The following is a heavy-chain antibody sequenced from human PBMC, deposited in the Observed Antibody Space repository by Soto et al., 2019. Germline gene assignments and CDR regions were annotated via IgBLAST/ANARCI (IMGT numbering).Heavy chain of an antibody. CDR3: ASISYGSGNPLGY. CDR2: ISSSSSTI. CDR1: GFTFSSYS. D-gene: IGHD3-10*01. V-gene: IGHV3-48*01. Sequence: EVQLVESGGGLVQPGGSLRLSCAASGFTFSSYSMNWVRQAPGKGLEWVSYISSSSSTIYYADSVKGRFTISRDNAKNSLYLQMNSLIAEDTAVYYCASISYGSGNPLGYWGQGTLVTVSS. J-gene: IGHJ4*02.